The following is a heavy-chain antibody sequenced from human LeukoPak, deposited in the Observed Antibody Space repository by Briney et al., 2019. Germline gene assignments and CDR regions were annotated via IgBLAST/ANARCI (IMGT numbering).Heavy chain of an antibody. CDR2: LNHDGSLR. CDR1: GFTFSYYG. CDR3: PSGPNFDH. D-gene: IGHD3/OR15-3a*01. Sequence: PGGSLRLSCAASGFTFSYYGMHWVRQAPGRGLEWVANLNHDGSLRQYVDPVKGRFTISRDNAKNSLYLQMNSLRAGDTAVYFCPSGPNFDHWGQGTLVTVSS. J-gene: IGHJ4*02. V-gene: IGHV3-7*03.